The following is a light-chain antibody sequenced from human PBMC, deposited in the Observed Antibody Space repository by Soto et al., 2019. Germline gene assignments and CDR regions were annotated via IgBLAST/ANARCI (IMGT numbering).Light chain of an antibody. V-gene: IGKV3-11*01. Sequence: EIVVTQSPATLSVSPWESATLSCRASQSVSNNLAWYQQRPGQAPTLLIYRASERATGVPARFSGSGSGTDFTLTISSLEPEDFAVYYCQQRSSWPITFGQGTRLEIK. CDR2: RAS. CDR3: QQRSSWPIT. CDR1: QSVSNN. J-gene: IGKJ5*01.